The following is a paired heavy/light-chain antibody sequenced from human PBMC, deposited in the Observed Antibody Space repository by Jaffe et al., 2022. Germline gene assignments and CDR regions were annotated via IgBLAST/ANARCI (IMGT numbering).Heavy chain of an antibody. Sequence: EVQLVESGGGLVQPGGSLRLSCAASGFIFSSYSMNWVRQAPGKGLEWVSYISSSSSTIYYADSVKGRFTISRDNANNSLYLQMNSLRAEDTAVYYCARDSSTQTLGVALMGLKDWFDPWGQGTLVTVSS. V-gene: IGHV3-48*01. CDR3: ARDSSTQTLGVALMGLKDWFDP. CDR2: ISSSSSTI. D-gene: IGHD3-3*01. J-gene: IGHJ5*02. CDR1: GFIFSSYS.
Light chain of an antibody. V-gene: IGKV3-11*01. J-gene: IGKJ4*01. CDR1: QSVSSY. CDR3: QQRSNWPPFT. Sequence: EIVLTQSPATLSLSPGERATLSCRASQSVSSYLAWYQQKPGQAPRLLIYDASNRATGIPARFSGSGSGTDFTLTISSLEPEDFAVYYCQQRSNWPPFTFGGGTKVEIK. CDR2: DAS.